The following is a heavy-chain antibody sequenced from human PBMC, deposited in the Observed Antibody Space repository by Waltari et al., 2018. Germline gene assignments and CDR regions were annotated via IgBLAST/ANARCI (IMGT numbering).Heavy chain of an antibody. CDR3: ARFNPRSGNYFLDY. D-gene: IGHD3-10*01. V-gene: IGHV4-59*01. J-gene: IGHJ4*02. CDR2: IFSSGTP. CDR1: GGSIETYY. Sequence: QVQLQESGPGLVKPSETLSLTCTFPGGSIETYYLSWNRQPPGKGLGWISYIFSSGTPYYNPSLESRVTISVDTSKNQFSLNLNSVTAADTALYYCARFNPRSGNYFLDYWGQGTLVTVSS.